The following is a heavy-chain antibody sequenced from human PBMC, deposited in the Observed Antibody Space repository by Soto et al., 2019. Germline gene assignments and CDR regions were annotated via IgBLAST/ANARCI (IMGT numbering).Heavy chain of an antibody. Sequence: SETLSLTCTVSGGSISSSSYYWGWIRQPPGKGLEWIGSIYYSGSTYYNPSLKSRVTISVDTSKNQFSLKLSSVTAADTAVYYCARKLYVLRFLEWSEYYMDVWGKGTTVTVSS. CDR3: ARKLYVLRFLEWSEYYMDV. J-gene: IGHJ6*03. V-gene: IGHV4-39*01. CDR2: IYYSGST. D-gene: IGHD3-3*01. CDR1: GGSISSSSYY.